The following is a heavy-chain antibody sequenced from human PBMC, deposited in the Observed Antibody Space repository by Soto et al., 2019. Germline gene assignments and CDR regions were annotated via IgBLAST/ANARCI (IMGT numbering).Heavy chain of an antibody. CDR2: INTYNGNT. J-gene: IGHJ4*02. V-gene: IGHV1-18*01. CDR1: GYIFTNYG. CDR3: ARDSYGNFDY. D-gene: IGHD3-10*01. Sequence: QVQLVQSGAEVKKPGASVKVSCKASGYIFTNYGFSWVRQAPGQGLEWMGWINTYNGNTNYAQKLHGRVTMTTDTSTTTAYMELRSLRSDDTAVYYCARDSYGNFDYWGQGTLVTVSS.